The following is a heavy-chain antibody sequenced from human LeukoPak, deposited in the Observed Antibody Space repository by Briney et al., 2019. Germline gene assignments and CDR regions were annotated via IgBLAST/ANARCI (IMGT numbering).Heavy chain of an antibody. Sequence: GGSLRLSCAASGFTFSSYGMHWVRQAPGKGLEWVAVISYDGSNKYYADSVKGRFTISRDNSKNTLYLQMNSLRAEDTAVYYCARSDSHPFDYWGQGTLVTVSS. CDR1: GFTFSSYG. V-gene: IGHV3-30*03. CDR3: ARSDSHPFDY. CDR2: ISYDGSNK. J-gene: IGHJ4*02.